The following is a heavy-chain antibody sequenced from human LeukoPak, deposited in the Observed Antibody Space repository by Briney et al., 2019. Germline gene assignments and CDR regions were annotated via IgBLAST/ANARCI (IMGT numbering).Heavy chain of an antibody. CDR1: GGSFSGYY. CDR2: INHSGGT. CDR3: ASVIAAAGSR. D-gene: IGHD6-13*01. V-gene: IGHV4-34*01. J-gene: IGHJ4*02. Sequence: SETLSLTCAVYGGSFSGYYWSWIRQPPGKGLEWIGEINHSGGTNYNPSLKSRVTISVDTSKNQFSLKLSSVTAADTAVYYCASVIAAAGSRWGQGTLVTVSS.